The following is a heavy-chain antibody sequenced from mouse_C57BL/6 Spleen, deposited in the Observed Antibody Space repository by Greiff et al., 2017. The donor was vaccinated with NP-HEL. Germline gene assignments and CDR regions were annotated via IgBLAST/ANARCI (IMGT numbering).Heavy chain of an antibody. CDR3: ARSSPTVVARAMDY. CDR1: GYTFTSYW. J-gene: IGHJ4*01. V-gene: IGHV1-50*01. CDR2: IDPSDSYT. Sequence: QVQLQQPGAELVKPGASVTLSCKASGYTFTSYWMQWVKQRPGQGLEWIGEIDPSDSYTNYNQKFKGKATLTVDTSSSTAYMQLSSLTSEDSAVYYCARSSPTVVARAMDYWGQGTSVTVSS. D-gene: IGHD1-1*01.